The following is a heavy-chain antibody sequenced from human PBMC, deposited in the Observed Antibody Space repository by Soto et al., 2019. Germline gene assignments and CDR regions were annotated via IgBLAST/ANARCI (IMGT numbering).Heavy chain of an antibody. CDR3: AHGLTTVTAFDY. D-gene: IGHD4-17*01. CDR1: GFSLSTSGVG. Sequence: QITLKESGPTLVKPTQTLTLTCTFSGFSLSTSGVGVGWIRQPPGKALEWLALIYWDDDKRYSPSLKSRLTITKDASKNQVVLTMTNMDPVDTATYYCAHGLTTVTAFDYWGQGTLVTVSS. J-gene: IGHJ4*02. CDR2: IYWDDDK. V-gene: IGHV2-5*02.